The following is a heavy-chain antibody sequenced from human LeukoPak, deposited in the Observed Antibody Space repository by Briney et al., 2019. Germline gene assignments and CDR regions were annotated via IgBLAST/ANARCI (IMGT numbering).Heavy chain of an antibody. CDR1: GFTFSSYG. V-gene: IGHV3-30*02. Sequence: GGSLRLSCAASGFTFSSYGMPWVRQAPGKGLEWVAFIRYDGSNKYYADSVKGRFTISRDNSKNTLYLQMNSLRAEDTAVYYCAKGRYSSGWYYFDYWGQGTLVTVSS. J-gene: IGHJ4*02. D-gene: IGHD6-19*01. CDR3: AKGRYSSGWYYFDY. CDR2: IRYDGSNK.